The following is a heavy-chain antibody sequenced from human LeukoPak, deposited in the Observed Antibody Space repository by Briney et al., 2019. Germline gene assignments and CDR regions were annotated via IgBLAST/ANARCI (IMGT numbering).Heavy chain of an antibody. Sequence: ETLSLTCAVSGGSISSTSYYWGWIRQPPGKGLEWVSSISSSSSYIYYADSVKGRFTISRDNAKNSLYLQMNSLRAEDTAVYYCARDPNIAVASSDYWGQGTLVTVSS. V-gene: IGHV3-21*01. CDR3: ARDPNIAVASSDY. J-gene: IGHJ4*02. D-gene: IGHD6-19*01. CDR2: ISSSSSYI. CDR1: GGSISSTS.